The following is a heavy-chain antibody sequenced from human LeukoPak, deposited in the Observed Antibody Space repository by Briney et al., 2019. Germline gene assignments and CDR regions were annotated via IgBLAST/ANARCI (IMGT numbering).Heavy chain of an antibody. J-gene: IGHJ4*02. CDR3: ARDGPPAAGTLDY. CDR1: GGTFSSYA. D-gene: IGHD6-13*01. Sequence: SVKVSCKASGGTFSSYAISWVRQAPGQGLEWMGRIIPILGIANYAQKFQGRVTITADKSTSTAYMELSSLRSEDTAVYYCARDGPPAAGTLDYWGQGTLVTVSS. CDR2: IIPILGIA. V-gene: IGHV1-69*04.